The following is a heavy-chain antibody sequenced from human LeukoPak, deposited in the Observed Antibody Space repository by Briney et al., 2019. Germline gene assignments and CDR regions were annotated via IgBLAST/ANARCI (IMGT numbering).Heavy chain of an antibody. D-gene: IGHD4-17*01. Sequence: GGSLRLSCAASGFTFSSYAMSWVRLAPGKGLEWVSAISGSGGSTYYADSVKGRFTISRDNSKNTLYLQMNSLRAEDTAVYYCAKGERAVTTRGGLFDYWGQGTLVTVSS. V-gene: IGHV3-23*01. J-gene: IGHJ4*02. CDR3: AKGERAVTTRGGLFDY. CDR2: ISGSGGST. CDR1: GFTFSSYA.